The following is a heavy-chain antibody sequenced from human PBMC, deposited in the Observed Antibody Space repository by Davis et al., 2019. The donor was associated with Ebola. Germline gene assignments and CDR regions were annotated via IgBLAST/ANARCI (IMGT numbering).Heavy chain of an antibody. D-gene: IGHD6-19*01. Sequence: GGSLRLSCKGSGYTFSNYWIGWVRQMPGKGLEWMGIINPADPDTRYSPSFQGQVTISADRSTSTAYLQWSSLKASDTAMYYCALTNIPVADPAHFDSWGQGALVTVSS. CDR1: GYTFSNYW. J-gene: IGHJ4*02. CDR3: ALTNIPVADPAHFDS. CDR2: INPADPDT. V-gene: IGHV5-51*01.